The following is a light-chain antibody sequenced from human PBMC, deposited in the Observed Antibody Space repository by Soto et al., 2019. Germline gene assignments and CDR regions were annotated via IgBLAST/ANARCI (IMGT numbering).Light chain of an antibody. CDR1: QSVGSN. V-gene: IGKV3-15*01. CDR2: GAS. Sequence: EIVLTQSPATLSVSPGERATLSCRASQSVGSNLAWFQQKPGQAPRLLIYGASTRATGVPARFGGSGSGTDFTLTIGSLQSEDFAVYYCQQYTNWPPITFGQGTRLEIK. CDR3: QQYTNWPPIT. J-gene: IGKJ5*01.